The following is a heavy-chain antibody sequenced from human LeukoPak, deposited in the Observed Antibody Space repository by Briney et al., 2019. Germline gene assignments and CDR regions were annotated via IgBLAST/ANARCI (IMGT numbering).Heavy chain of an antibody. J-gene: IGHJ4*02. V-gene: IGHV3-23*01. CDR1: GFTFSSYA. Sequence: GGSLRLSCAASGFTFSSYAMSWVRQAPGKGLEWVSAISGSGGSTYYADSVKGRFTISRDNSKNTLCLQMNSLRAEDTAVYYCAKYSSSRSGYFDYWGQGTLVTVSS. CDR3: AKYSSSRSGYFDY. CDR2: ISGSGGST. D-gene: IGHD6-13*01.